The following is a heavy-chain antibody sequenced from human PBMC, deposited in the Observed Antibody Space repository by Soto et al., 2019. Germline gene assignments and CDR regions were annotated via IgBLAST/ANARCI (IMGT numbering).Heavy chain of an antibody. J-gene: IGHJ6*02. CDR1: GFAFSSYG. CDR2: IWYDGSNK. V-gene: IGHV3-33*01. Sequence: GGSLRLSCAASGFAFSSYGMHWVRQAPGKGLEWVAVIWYDGSNKYYADSVKGRFTISRDNSKNTLYLQMNSLRAEDTAVYYCARDRYYDILTGYPTLYYYGMDVWGQGTTVTVSS. D-gene: IGHD3-9*01. CDR3: ARDRYYDILTGYPTLYYYGMDV.